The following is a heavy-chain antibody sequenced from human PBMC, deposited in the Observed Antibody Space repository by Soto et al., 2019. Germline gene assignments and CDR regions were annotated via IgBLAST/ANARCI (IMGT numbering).Heavy chain of an antibody. CDR2: ISYDGSNK. CDR3: AKDLSSGSPGTGFDY. Sequence: QVQLVESGGGVVQPGRSLRLSCAASGFTFSSYGMHWVRQAPGQGLEWVAVISYDGSNKYYADSVKGRFTISRDNSKNTLYLQINSLRAEDTAVYYCAKDLSSGSPGTGFDYWGQGTLVTVSS. D-gene: IGHD3-10*01. CDR1: GFTFSSYG. J-gene: IGHJ4*02. V-gene: IGHV3-30*18.